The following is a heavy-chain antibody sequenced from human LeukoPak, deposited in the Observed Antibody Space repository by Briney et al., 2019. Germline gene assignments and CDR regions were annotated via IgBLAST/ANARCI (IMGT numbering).Heavy chain of an antibody. CDR3: ARDYWWNYDY. V-gene: IGHV3-30-3*01. D-gene: IGHD1-7*01. Sequence: QPGGSLRLPCAASGFTFSDYAMHWVRQAPGKGLEWVAVISKDGSDKYYPGSVRGRFTISRDNSKNTIYLQMDSLRAEDTAIYYCARDYWWNYDYWGQGTLVTVSS. J-gene: IGHJ4*02. CDR2: ISKDGSDK. CDR1: GFTFSDYA.